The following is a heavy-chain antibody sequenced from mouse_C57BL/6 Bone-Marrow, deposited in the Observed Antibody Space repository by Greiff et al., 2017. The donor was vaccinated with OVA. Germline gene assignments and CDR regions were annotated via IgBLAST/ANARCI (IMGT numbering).Heavy chain of an antibody. Sequence: LPLQQSVAELVKPGASVKISCKASGYAFSSYWLNWVKQRPGKGLEWIGQIYPGDGDTNYNGKFKGKATLTEDKSSSTAYMQLSSLTSEDSAVYFCARGITTVVARGDYWGQGTTLTVSS. CDR2: IYPGDGDT. J-gene: IGHJ2*01. CDR1: GYAFSSYW. V-gene: IGHV1-80*01. D-gene: IGHD1-1*01. CDR3: ARGITTVVARGDY.